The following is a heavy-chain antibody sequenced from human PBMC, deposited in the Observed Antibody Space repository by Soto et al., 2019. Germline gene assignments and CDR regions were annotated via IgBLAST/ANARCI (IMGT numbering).Heavy chain of an antibody. CDR3: AKCGWGGSYSESRAYDI. J-gene: IGHJ3*02. CDR2: ISWDGADT. D-gene: IGHD1-26*01. CDR1: GFPFDDYS. Sequence: GGSLRLSCAASGFPFDDYSMNWVRQVPGKGLEWVSLISWDGADTYYADSVKGRFTVSRDNSKNSLYLQMNSLTTEDTALYSCAKCGWGGSYSESRAYDIWSQGTMVTVSS. V-gene: IGHV3-43*01.